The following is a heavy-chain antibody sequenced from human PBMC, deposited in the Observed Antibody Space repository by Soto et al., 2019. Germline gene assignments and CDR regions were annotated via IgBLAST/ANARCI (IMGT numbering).Heavy chain of an antibody. CDR3: GRENYYGGDVISSLDL. D-gene: IGHD3-22*01. Sequence: QVQLVESGGGVVQPGRSLRLSCTASGFTFSTYAMQWVRQAPGKGLEWVAVVSSEGGTQFYADSVKGRFTISRDNSKNSIYLHLSSVTTEDAAIYYCGRENYYGGDVISSLDLWGRGTLVNASS. V-gene: IGHV3-30-3*01. CDR2: VSSEGGTQ. CDR1: GFTFSTYA. J-gene: IGHJ2*01.